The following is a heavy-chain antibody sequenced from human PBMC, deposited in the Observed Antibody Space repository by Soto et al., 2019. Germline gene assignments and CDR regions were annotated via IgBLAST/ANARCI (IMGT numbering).Heavy chain of an antibody. Sequence: QVQLVESGGGVVQPGRSLRLSCAASEFTFSSYGMHWVRQAPGKGLEWVAVISYDGRNKYYADSVKGRFTISRDTSKNSLYLQMNSLRAEDTAVYYCAKGLTMVRGVIIDSFDYWCQGILVTVSS. CDR3: AKGLTMVRGVIIDSFDY. V-gene: IGHV3-30*18. CDR2: ISYDGRNK. CDR1: EFTFSSYG. J-gene: IGHJ4*02. D-gene: IGHD3-10*01.